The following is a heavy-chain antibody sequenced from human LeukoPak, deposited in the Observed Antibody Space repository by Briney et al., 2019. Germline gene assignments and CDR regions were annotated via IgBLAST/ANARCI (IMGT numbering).Heavy chain of an antibody. CDR1: GFTFEDYA. D-gene: IGHD1-1*01. V-gene: IGHV3-9*01. J-gene: IGHJ3*01. CDR3: VRDSVCQLDLSPYDAFDV. Sequence: GRSLRLSCVVSGFTFEDYAMHWVRQAPGKGLEWVAGISWNSANIAYADSVKGRFTISRDNSNNTLYLQMSSLKPEDTAVYYCVRDSVCQLDLSPYDAFDVSGQGTMVTVSS. CDR2: ISWNSANI.